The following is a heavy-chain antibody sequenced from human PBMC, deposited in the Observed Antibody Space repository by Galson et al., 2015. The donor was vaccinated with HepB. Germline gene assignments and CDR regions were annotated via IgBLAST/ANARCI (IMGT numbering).Heavy chain of an antibody. V-gene: IGHV3-33*01. J-gene: IGHJ4*02. D-gene: IGHD3-22*01. CDR2: IWYDGSNK. CDR3: ARDSSPGYYDSSGSLGY. Sequence: SLRLSCAASGFTFSSYGMHWVRQAPGKGLEWVAVIWYDGSNKYYADSVKGRFTISRDNSKNTLYLQMNSLRAEDTAVYYCARDSSPGYYDSSGSLGYWGQGTLVSVSS. CDR1: GFTFSSYG.